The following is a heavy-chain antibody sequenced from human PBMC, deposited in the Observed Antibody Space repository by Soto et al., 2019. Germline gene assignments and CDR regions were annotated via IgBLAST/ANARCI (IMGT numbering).Heavy chain of an antibody. Sequence: ASVKVSCEASGYTFTSYGISWVRQAPGQGLEWMGWISAYNGNTNYAQKLQGRVTMTTDTSTSTAYMELRSLRSDDTAVYYGARIDAAGWWFDPWGQGTLVTVSS. CDR1: GYTFTSYG. J-gene: IGHJ5*02. CDR3: ARIDAAGWWFDP. D-gene: IGHD2-15*01. CDR2: ISAYNGNT. V-gene: IGHV1-18*01.